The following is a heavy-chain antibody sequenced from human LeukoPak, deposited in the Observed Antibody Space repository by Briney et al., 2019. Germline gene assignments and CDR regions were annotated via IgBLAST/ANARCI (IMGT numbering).Heavy chain of an antibody. CDR3: ATEKY. V-gene: IGHV6-1*01. CDR2: TYFRSKWYN. CDR1: GDSVSSNSAT. D-gene: IGHD2-21*02. Sequence: SQTLSLTCAISGDSVSSNSATWNWTRQSPSRGLEWLGRTYFRSKWYNGYAVSMKGRITITPDTSKNQFSLQLHSVTPEDTAVYYCATEKYWGQGTLVTVSS. J-gene: IGHJ4*02.